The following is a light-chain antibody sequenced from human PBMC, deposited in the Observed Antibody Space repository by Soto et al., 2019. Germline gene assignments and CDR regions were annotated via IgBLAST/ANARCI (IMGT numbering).Light chain of an antibody. Sequence: QSVLTQPPSVSGSPGQSIAISCTGTSSDVGGYSSVSWYQHHPGKAPKLVIYDVSNRPSGVSNRFSGSKSGNTASLTISGLQAEDEADYYCSSYTSSITRVFGGGTQLNVL. CDR2: DVS. V-gene: IGLV2-14*03. CDR1: SSDVGGYSS. J-gene: IGLJ2*01. CDR3: SSYTSSITRV.